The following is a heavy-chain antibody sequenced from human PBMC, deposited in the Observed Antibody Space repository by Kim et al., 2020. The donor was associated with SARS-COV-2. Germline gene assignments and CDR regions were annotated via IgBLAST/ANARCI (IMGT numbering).Heavy chain of an antibody. J-gene: IGHJ4*02. Sequence: GGSLRLSCAASGFTFSSYAMSWVRQAPGKGLEWVSAISGSGGGTYYADSVKGRFTISRDKSKNTLYLQMNSLRAEDTAVYYCAKEFREQQRESAFDYWGQGTLVTVSS. CDR1: GFTFSSYA. V-gene: IGHV3-23*01. CDR3: AKEFREQQRESAFDY. D-gene: IGHD6-13*01. CDR2: ISGSGGGT.